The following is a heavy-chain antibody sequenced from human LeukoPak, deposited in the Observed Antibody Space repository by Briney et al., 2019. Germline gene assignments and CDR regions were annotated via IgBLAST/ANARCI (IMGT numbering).Heavy chain of an antibody. V-gene: IGHV3-53*01. J-gene: IGHJ4*02. CDR1: GFTVSSNY. D-gene: IGHD4-17*01. Sequence: GGSLRLSYAASGFTVSSNYMSWVRQAPGKGLEWVSIIYSGGSTFYADSVKGRFTISRDNSKKSLYLQMNSLRAEDTAVYYCATIEAVRFHYWGQGTLVTVSS. CDR2: IYSGGST. CDR3: ATIEAVRFHY.